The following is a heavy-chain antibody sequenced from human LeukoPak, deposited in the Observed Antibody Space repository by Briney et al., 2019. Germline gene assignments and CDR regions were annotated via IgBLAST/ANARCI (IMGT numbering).Heavy chain of an antibody. CDR3: ARADCSGGSCRNDY. D-gene: IGHD2-15*01. CDR1: GFTFSSYA. J-gene: IGHJ4*02. Sequence: GGSLRLSCAAAGFTFSSYAMHWVRQAPGKGLGWVAVISYDGRNKYYADSVKGRFTISRDNYKNPRYLQTNSLRAEDTAGYSCARADCSGGSCRNDYWGQGTLVTVSS. V-gene: IGHV3-30*04. CDR2: ISYDGRNK.